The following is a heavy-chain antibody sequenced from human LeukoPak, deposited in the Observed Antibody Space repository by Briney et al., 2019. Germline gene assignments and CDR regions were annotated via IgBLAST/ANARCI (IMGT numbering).Heavy chain of an antibody. CDR2: IKSKTDGGAT. Sequence: GGSLRLSCAASGLPFTNAWMSWVRQAPGKGLELVGRIKSKTDGGATDYAAPAKGRFTISRDDSKNTLYLQMNSLKTDDTAIHYCTVEGLPIFGVALYYFDYWGQGTLVTVSS. D-gene: IGHD3-3*02. CDR1: GLPFTNAW. V-gene: IGHV3-15*01. CDR3: TVEGLPIFGVALYYFDY. J-gene: IGHJ4*02.